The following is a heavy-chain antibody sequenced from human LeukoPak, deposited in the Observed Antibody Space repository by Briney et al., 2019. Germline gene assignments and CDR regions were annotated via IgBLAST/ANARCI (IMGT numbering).Heavy chain of an antibody. CDR3: ARAYYYDSSGYRFDP. J-gene: IGHJ5*02. V-gene: IGHV4-34*01. CDR2: INHSGSN. CDR1: GGSFSNYY. Sequence: SETLSLTCAVYGGSFSNYYWSWIRQPPGKGLEWIGEINHSGSNRYNPSLKSRVTISVDTSKNQFSLKLSSVTAADTAVYYCARAYYYDSSGYRFDPWGQGTLVTVSS. D-gene: IGHD3-22*01.